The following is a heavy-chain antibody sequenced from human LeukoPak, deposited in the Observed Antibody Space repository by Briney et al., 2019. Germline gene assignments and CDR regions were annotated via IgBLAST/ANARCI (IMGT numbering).Heavy chain of an antibody. D-gene: IGHD2-15*01. CDR2: ISAYNGNT. V-gene: IGHV1-18*01. Sequence: ASVKVSCKASGYSFTSHGISWVRQAPGQGLEWMGWISAYNGNTNHAQKLQGRVIMTTDTSTSTAYMELRSLGSDDTAVYYCARKGVVGTEFDYWGQGTLVTVSS. CDR3: ARKGVVGTEFDY. CDR1: GYSFTSHG. J-gene: IGHJ4*02.